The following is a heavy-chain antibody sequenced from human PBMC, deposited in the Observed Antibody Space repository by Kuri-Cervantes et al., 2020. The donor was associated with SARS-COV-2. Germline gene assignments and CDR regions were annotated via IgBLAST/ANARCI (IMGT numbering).Heavy chain of an antibody. V-gene: IGHV1-69*04. CDR3: ARDRNPYSYGPLFDY. D-gene: IGHD5-18*01. CDR2: IIPILGIA. CDR1: GGTFSSYA. J-gene: IGHJ4*02. Sequence: SVKVSCKASGGTFSSYAISWVRQAPGQGLEWMGRIIPILGIANYAQKLQGRVTMTTGTSTSTAYMELRSLRSDDTAVYYCARDRNPYSYGPLFDYWGQGTLVTVSS.